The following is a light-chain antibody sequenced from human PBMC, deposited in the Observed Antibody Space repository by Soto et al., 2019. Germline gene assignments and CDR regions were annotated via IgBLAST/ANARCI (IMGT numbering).Light chain of an antibody. CDR2: KAS. V-gene: IGKV1-5*03. Sequence: DIQMTQSPSTLSPSVGDRVTITCRASQSISTWLAWYQQKPGKAPKLLIYKASSLESGVPSRFSDSGSGTEFTLTISGLQPDDFATYYCQQYNSYSWPFGQGTKVEIK. CDR3: QQYNSYSWP. CDR1: QSISTW. J-gene: IGKJ1*01.